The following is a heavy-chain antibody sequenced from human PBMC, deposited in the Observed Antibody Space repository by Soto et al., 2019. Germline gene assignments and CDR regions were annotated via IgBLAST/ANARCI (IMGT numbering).Heavy chain of an antibody. D-gene: IGHD3-3*01. Sequence: QLHLVQSGAVVKKPGASVTVSCSASGYPVTAYYMHWVRQAPGRGLEWMGGINPATGAAKYTQTSQGRVTITRDTSTSTVFIDLGGLTSEATAVFYCARGGGVGVAGSAAFDMWGQGTLVTVSS. CDR2: INPATGAA. V-gene: IGHV1-2*02. CDR1: GYPVTAYY. CDR3: ARGGGVGVAGSAAFDM. J-gene: IGHJ3*02.